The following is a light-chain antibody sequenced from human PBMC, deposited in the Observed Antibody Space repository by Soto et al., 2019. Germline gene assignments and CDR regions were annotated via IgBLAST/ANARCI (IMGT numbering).Light chain of an antibody. CDR3: QQYNNWLIT. V-gene: IGKV3-15*01. Sequence: EIVMTQSPGTLSLSPGERATLSCRASQSVSSNLAWYQQKPGQAPRLLIYGASTRATGIPARFSGSGSGTDFTLTISSLQSEDFAVYYCQQYNNWLITFGQGTRLEIK. CDR2: GAS. CDR1: QSVSSN. J-gene: IGKJ5*01.